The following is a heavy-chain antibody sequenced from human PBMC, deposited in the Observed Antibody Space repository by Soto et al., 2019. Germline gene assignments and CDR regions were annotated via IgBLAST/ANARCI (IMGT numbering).Heavy chain of an antibody. V-gene: IGHV3-21*01. CDR1: GFTFSSYS. Sequence: EVQLVESGGGLVKPGGSLRLSCAASGFTFSSYSMNWVRQAPGKGLEWVSSISSSSSYIYYADSVKGRFTISRDNAKNSLYLQMNSLRAEDTAVYYCAIVLAARPFDYWGQGTLVTVSS. CDR2: ISSSSSYI. J-gene: IGHJ4*02. CDR3: AIVLAARPFDY. D-gene: IGHD6-6*01.